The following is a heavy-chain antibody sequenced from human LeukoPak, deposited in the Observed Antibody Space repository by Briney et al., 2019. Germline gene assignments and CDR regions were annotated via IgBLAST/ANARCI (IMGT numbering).Heavy chain of an antibody. V-gene: IGHV4-59*01. Sequence: SETLSLTCTVPGGSISSYYWSWIRQPPGKGLEWIGYIYYSGSTNYNPSLKSRVTISVDTSKNQFSLKLSSVTTADTAVYYCARGGVVDAFDIWGQGTMVTVSS. J-gene: IGHJ3*02. D-gene: IGHD2-15*01. CDR1: GGSISSYY. CDR3: ARGGVVDAFDI. CDR2: IYYSGST.